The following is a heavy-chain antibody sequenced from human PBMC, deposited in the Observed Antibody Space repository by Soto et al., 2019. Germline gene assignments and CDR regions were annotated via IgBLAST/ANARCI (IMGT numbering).Heavy chain of an antibody. Sequence: DSVEGRFSISRDNSKNTLYLQMNSLRVDDTAVYYCAKKGHTSDGYDYFDYWGQGTLVTVSS. J-gene: IGHJ4*02. V-gene: IGHV3-23*01. D-gene: IGHD6-19*01. CDR3: AKKGHTSDGYDYFDY.